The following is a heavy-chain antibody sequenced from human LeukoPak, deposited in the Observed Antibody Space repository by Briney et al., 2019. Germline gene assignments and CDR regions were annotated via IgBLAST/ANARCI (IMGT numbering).Heavy chain of an antibody. CDR2: IYYSGNS. Sequence: SETLSLTCTVSGGSISSSSYYWNWIRQHPGKGLEWIGSIYYSGNSYYNPSLKSRVTISIDTSKDQLSLKLSSVTAADTAVYYCARFHDYGDSNFDYWGQGTLVTVSS. V-gene: IGHV4-31*03. D-gene: IGHD4-17*01. J-gene: IGHJ4*02. CDR3: ARFHDYGDSNFDY. CDR1: GGSISSSSYY.